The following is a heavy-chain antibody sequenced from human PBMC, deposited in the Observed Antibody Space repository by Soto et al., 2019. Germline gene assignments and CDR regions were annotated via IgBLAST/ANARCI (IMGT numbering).Heavy chain of an antibody. CDR1: GGSFSSYY. Sequence: QVQLQVSGPGLVRPSETLSLTCTVSGGSFSSYYWTWIRQSPGKGLEWVGYIYYSGSTDYNPSLRGRLAISIDTSKNQFSLRLNSMTAADTAVYYCAGRDCSGTNCYYLDYYYMDVWGKGTTVTVSS. D-gene: IGHD2-2*01. J-gene: IGHJ6*03. V-gene: IGHV4-59*08. CDR3: AGRDCSGTNCYYLDYYYMDV. CDR2: IYYSGST.